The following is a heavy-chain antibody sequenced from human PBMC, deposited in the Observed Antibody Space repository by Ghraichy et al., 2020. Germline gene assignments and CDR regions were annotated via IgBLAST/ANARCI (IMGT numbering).Heavy chain of an antibody. CDR2: IYTSGST. Sequence: SETLSLTCNVSGGSISSYYWSWIRQPPGKGLEWIGYIYTSGSTNYNPSLKSRVTISADTSKNQFSLKLRSVTAADTAVYYCARHSPKIAVAAIDYWGQGTLVTVYS. CDR1: GGSISSYY. D-gene: IGHD6-19*01. J-gene: IGHJ4*02. V-gene: IGHV4-4*09. CDR3: ARHSPKIAVAAIDY.